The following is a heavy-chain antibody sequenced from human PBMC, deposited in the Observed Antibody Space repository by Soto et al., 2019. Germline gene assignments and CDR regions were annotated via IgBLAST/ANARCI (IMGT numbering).Heavy chain of an antibody. J-gene: IGHJ6*04. CDR3: AKVVELDV. CDR2: IGDSGAST. D-gene: IGHD2-15*01. Sequence: EVLLLESGGGLVQPGGSLRLSCEASGFSFSSFAMNWVRQAPGKGREWVSAIGDSGASTYYADSVEGRFTISRDNSRNTLYLQLISLRAEDTAVYYCAKVVELDVWGNGTTVTVSS. CDR1: GFSFSSFA. V-gene: IGHV3-23*01.